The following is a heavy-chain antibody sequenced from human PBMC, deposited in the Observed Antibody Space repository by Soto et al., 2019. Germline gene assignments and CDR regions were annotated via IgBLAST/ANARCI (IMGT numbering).Heavy chain of an antibody. CDR1: GYTFTSYG. CDR3: ARELAYYYGAGMPESYYYYGMDV. Sequence: ASVKVSCKASGYTFTSYGISWVRQAPGQGLEWMGWISAYNGNTNYAQKLQGRVTMTTDTSTSTAYMELRSLRSDDTAVYYCARELAYYYGAGMPESYYYYGMDVWGQGTTVTVSS. D-gene: IGHD3-10*01. CDR2: ISAYNGNT. J-gene: IGHJ6*02. V-gene: IGHV1-18*01.